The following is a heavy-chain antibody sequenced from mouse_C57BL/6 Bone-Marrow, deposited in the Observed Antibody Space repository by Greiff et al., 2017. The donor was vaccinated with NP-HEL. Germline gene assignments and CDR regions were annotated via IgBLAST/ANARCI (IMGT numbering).Heavy chain of an antibody. V-gene: IGHV7-3*01. J-gene: IGHJ4*01. D-gene: IGHD2-4*01. CDR2: IRNKANGYTT. CDR1: GFTFTDYY. CDR3: ARSIYYDYADDPFYAMGY. Sequence: EVKLMESGGGLVQPGGSLSLSCAASGFTFTDYYMSWVRQPPGKALEWLVFIRNKANGYTTEYSASVKGRFTISRDNSQSILYLQMSALRAEDSATYYCARSIYYDYADDPFYAMGYWGQGTSVTVSA.